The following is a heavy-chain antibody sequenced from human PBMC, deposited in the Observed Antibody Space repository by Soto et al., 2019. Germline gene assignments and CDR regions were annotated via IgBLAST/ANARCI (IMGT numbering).Heavy chain of an antibody. CDR3: AFPTYYDFWSGYHVGGLLGY. CDR2: ISSSSSYI. J-gene: IGHJ4*02. V-gene: IGHV3-21*01. CDR1: GFTFSSYS. D-gene: IGHD3-3*01. Sequence: GGSLRLSCAASGFTFSSYSMNWVRQAPGKGLEWVSSISSSSSYIYYADSVKGRFTISRDNAKNSLYLQMNSLRAEDTAVYYCAFPTYYDFWSGYHVGGLLGYWGQGTLVTVSS.